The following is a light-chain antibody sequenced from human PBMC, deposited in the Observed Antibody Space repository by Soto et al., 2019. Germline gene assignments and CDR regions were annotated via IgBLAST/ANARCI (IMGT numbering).Light chain of an antibody. J-gene: IGKJ5*01. CDR2: GTS. V-gene: IGKV3-20*01. CDR3: QQYGRSIT. CDR1: QSVPRNY. Sequence: EIVLTQSPGTLSLSQGERATLSCRASQSVPRNYLAWYQQKPGQAPRLLIYGTSSRATGIPDRFSGSGSGTDFTLTISRLEPEDFAVFYCQQYGRSITFGQGTRLEIK.